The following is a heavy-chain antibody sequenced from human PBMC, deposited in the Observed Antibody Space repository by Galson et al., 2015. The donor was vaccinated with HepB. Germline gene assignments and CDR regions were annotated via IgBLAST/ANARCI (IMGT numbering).Heavy chain of an antibody. CDR1: GFTFIDYY. Sequence: SLILSCAASGFTFIDYYMSWVRQAPGNGLEWVSVIYSGGTTYYADSVKGRFSISRDNSKNTLSLQMNSLRAEDTAVYYCARHCGGDCRAYYGMDVWGQGTTVTVSS. J-gene: IGHJ6*02. D-gene: IGHD2-21*02. CDR2: IYSGGTT. CDR3: ARHCGGDCRAYYGMDV. V-gene: IGHV3-66*04.